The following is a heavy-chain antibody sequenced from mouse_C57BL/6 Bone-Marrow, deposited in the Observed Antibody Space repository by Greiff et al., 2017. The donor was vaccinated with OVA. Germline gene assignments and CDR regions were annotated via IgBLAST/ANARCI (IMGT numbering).Heavy chain of an antibody. D-gene: IGHD6-1*01. J-gene: IGHJ3*01. CDR2: IYPRSGNT. Sequence: VQLQQSGAELARPGASVKLSCKASGYTFTSYGISWVKQRTGQGLEWIGEIYPRSGNTYYNEKFKGKATLTADKSSSTAYMELRSLTSEDSAVYFCARKWESLSWFAYWGQGTLVTVSA. V-gene: IGHV1-81*01. CDR1: GYTFTSYG. CDR3: ARKWESLSWFAY.